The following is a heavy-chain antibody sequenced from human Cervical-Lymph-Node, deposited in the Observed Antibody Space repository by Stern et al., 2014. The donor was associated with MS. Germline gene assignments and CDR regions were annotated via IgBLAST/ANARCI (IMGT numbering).Heavy chain of an antibody. D-gene: IGHD1-26*01. CDR3: ARGDSGSYYWYFDL. CDR1: GGSISSSNW. Sequence: DQLVESGPGLVKPSGTLSLTCAVSGGSISSSNWWSWVRQPPGKGLEWIGEIYHSGSTNHNTSLKSHYTISVDTTKNQFSLKLSSVTAADTAVYYCARGDSGSYYWYFDLWGRGTLVTVSS. V-gene: IGHV4-4*02. J-gene: IGHJ2*01. CDR2: IYHSGST.